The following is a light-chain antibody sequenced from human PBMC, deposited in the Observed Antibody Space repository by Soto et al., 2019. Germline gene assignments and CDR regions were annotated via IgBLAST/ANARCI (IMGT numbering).Light chain of an antibody. CDR2: GAS. CDR1: QSVSRK. J-gene: IGKJ1*01. CDR3: QQYDKWPRT. V-gene: IGKV3-15*01. Sequence: DIVMTHSPSTLSVSPGERATLSCRASQSVSRKLAWYQQTRGQAPRLLIYGASTRATGVPARFSGSGSGTEFTLTISNLQSEDFAVYHCQQYDKWPRTFGQGTKVDIK.